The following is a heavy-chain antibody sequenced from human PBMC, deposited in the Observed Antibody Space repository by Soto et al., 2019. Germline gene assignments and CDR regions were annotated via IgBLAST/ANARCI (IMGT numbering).Heavy chain of an antibody. CDR1: GFTFSLYS. Sequence: EVQLVESGGGLVQPGGSLRLSCAAYGFTFSLYSMSWVRQAPGKGLEWVSYISRSSTGIHYADSVKGRFTISRDDATNSMHLQMNRLRDGDTAVYYCARAVTWGLDVWGQGTTVSISS. CDR2: ISRSSTGI. CDR3: ARAVTWGLDV. D-gene: IGHD3-10*01. J-gene: IGHJ6*02. V-gene: IGHV3-48*02.